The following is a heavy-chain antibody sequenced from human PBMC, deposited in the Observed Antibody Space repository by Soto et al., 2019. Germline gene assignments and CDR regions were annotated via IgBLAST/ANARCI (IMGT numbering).Heavy chain of an antibody. Sequence: ASVKVCCNASGYSFTNYGISWVRQAPGQGLEWMGWISSSSGDTKYPQKFQGRVTLTSDSSTNTAYMELTSLRSYDTAIYYCARASVKWLLIHYNWFDXWGQGTLFTVSX. CDR2: ISSSSGDT. CDR1: GYSFTNYG. CDR3: ARASVKWLLIHYNWFDX. J-gene: IGHJ5*02. V-gene: IGHV1-18*04. D-gene: IGHD3-22*01.